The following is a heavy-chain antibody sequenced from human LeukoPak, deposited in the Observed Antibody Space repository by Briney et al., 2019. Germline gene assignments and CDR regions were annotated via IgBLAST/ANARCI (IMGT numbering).Heavy chain of an antibody. Sequence: SETLSLTCTISGGSISSGGYYWSWIRQHPGKGLEWIGYIYYSGSTYYNPSLKSRVTISVDTSKNQFSLKLSSVTAADTAVYYCARHILVGDTSYFDYWGQGTLVTVSS. J-gene: IGHJ4*02. D-gene: IGHD1-26*01. CDR2: IYYSGST. CDR1: GGSISSGGYY. V-gene: IGHV4-39*01. CDR3: ARHILVGDTSYFDY.